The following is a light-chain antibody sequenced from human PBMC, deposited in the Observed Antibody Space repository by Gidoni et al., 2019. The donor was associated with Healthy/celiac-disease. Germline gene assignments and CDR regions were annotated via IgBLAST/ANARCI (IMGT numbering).Light chain of an antibody. CDR3: QSADSSGTYEV. Sequence: SYALTQPPPVSVSPGQTASITCSGDALPKQDAYWYQQKPGQPPVLVIYKDRERPSGIPERFSGSSSGKTVTLTISGVQAEDEADYYCQSADSSGTYEVFGGGTKLTVL. J-gene: IGLJ3*02. CDR1: ALPKQD. V-gene: IGLV3-25*02. CDR2: KDR.